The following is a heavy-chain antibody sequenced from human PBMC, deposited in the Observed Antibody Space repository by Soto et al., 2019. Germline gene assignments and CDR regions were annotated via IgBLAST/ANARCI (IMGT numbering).Heavy chain of an antibody. V-gene: IGHV4-59*01. J-gene: IGHJ6*02. CDR2: VFYTGRA. CDR1: VGSPGIYY. D-gene: IGHD4-4*01. CDR3: ARDGDGRMTTNPYYYNGMDV. Sequence: PETLSLICTLSVGSPGIYYWGWIGQPPGRGPDWIGYVFYTGRANYNASLKSRVSISLDTSNYQFSLKLSSVTAADTAVYYCARDGDGRMTTNPYYYNGMDVWGPGTTVPGSS.